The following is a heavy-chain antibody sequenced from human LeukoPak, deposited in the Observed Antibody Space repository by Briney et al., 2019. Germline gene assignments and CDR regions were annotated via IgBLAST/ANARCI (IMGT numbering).Heavy chain of an antibody. Sequence: GESLKISCKGSGYSFTSYWIGWVRQMPGKGLGWMGIICPSDSDTRYSPSFQGQVTISADKSITTAYLQWSSLKASDTAMYYCARAQSGSYYPHYWGQGTLVTVSS. D-gene: IGHD1-26*01. CDR3: ARAQSGSYYPHY. CDR1: GYSFTSYW. V-gene: IGHV5-51*01. CDR2: ICPSDSDT. J-gene: IGHJ4*02.